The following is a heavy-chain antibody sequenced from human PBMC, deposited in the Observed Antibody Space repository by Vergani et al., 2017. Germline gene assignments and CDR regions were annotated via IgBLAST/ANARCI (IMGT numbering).Heavy chain of an antibody. J-gene: IGHJ3*02. CDR2: IFYSGST. CDR3: AGGYDHSGFEAFDI. D-gene: IGHD3-22*01. Sequence: QVHLQESGPGLVKPSQTLSLTCTVSGGSFSSDGYYWSWIRQHPGKGLEWIGYIFYSGSTYYNPALQSRVTISIDMFKNQFSLKLSSVTVADTAVYYCAGGYDHSGFEAFDIWGQGTMVTVSS. CDR1: GGSFSSDGYY. V-gene: IGHV4-31*03.